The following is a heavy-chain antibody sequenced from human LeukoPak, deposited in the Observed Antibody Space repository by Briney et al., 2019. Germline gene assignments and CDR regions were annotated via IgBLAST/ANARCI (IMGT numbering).Heavy chain of an antibody. J-gene: IGHJ5*02. Sequence: SVKVSCKASGGTFSSYAISWVRQAPGQGFEWMGRIIPIFGIANYAQKFQGRVTITADKSTSTAYMELSSLRSEDTAVYYCARAVAARPFDPWGQGTLVTVSS. CDR2: IIPIFGIA. CDR3: ARAVAARPFDP. CDR1: GGTFSSYA. V-gene: IGHV1-69*04. D-gene: IGHD6-6*01.